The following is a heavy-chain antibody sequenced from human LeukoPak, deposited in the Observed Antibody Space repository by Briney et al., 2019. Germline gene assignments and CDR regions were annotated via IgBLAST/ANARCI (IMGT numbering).Heavy chain of an antibody. Sequence: PSETLSLTCTVSGGSISSYYWSWIRQPAGKGLEWIGRIYTSGSTNYNPSLKSRVTMSVDTSKNQFSLKLNSVTAADTAVYYCARDRGWELLTAFDIWGQGTMVTVSS. CDR1: GGSISSYY. D-gene: IGHD1-26*01. V-gene: IGHV4-4*07. CDR3: ARDRGWELLTAFDI. CDR2: IYTSGST. J-gene: IGHJ3*02.